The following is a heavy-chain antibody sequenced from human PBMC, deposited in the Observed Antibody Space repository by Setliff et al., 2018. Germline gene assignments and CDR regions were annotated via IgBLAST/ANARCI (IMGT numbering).Heavy chain of an antibody. CDR3: ARQAVAGSDAFDI. Sequence: PGESLKISCKGSGYSFTSYWIGWVRQMPGKGLEWTGIIYPGDSDTRYSPSFQGQVTISADKSISTAYLQWSSLKASDTAMYYCARQAVAGSDAFDIWGQGTMVTVSS. CDR2: IYPGDSDT. V-gene: IGHV5-51*01. CDR1: GYSFTSYW. D-gene: IGHD6-19*01. J-gene: IGHJ3*02.